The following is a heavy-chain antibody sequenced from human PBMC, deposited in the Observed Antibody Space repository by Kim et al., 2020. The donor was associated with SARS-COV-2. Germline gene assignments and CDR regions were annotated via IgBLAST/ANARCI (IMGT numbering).Heavy chain of an antibody. D-gene: IGHD6-13*01. V-gene: IGHV4-59*01. Sequence: SETLSLTCTVSGGSTSSYYWNWFRQPPGKGLEWIGFVSYSGSTNYNPSLKSRVTISLHTSKNQFSLNLSSVTAADTALYYCARAAGRVNWFDPWGQGIL. CDR2: VSYSGST. J-gene: IGHJ5*02. CDR1: GGSTSSYY. CDR3: ARAAGRVNWFDP.